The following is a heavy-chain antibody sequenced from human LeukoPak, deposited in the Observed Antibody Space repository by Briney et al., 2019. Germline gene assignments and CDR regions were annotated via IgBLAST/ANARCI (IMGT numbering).Heavy chain of an antibody. J-gene: IGHJ4*02. CDR1: GGSFSSSTYY. CDR3: AREPAWYYDSSGYYFQGQLDALDY. CDR2: IRYSGST. D-gene: IGHD3-22*01. V-gene: IGHV4-39*07. Sequence: PSETLSLTCTVSGGSFSSSTYYWGWVRQPPGKGLEWIGSIRYSGSTYYNPSLKSRVTISVDTSKNQFSLRLSSVTAADTAVYYCAREPAWYYDSSGYYFQGQLDALDYWGQGTLVTVSS.